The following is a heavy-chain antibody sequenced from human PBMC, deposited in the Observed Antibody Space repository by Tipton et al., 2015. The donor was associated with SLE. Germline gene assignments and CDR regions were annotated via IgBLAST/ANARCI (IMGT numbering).Heavy chain of an antibody. J-gene: IGHJ4*02. CDR3: AREQKGFDS. V-gene: IGHV4-59*01. Sequence: LSLTCTVSGGSFGNNYWNLIRQSTGKGLEWIGYLHYSGGTKYNPSLKSRVSISVDTSKNQFSLKMSSVTVADTAVYYCAREQKGFDSWGQGTLVTVSS. CDR1: GGSFGNNY. CDR2: LHYSGGT.